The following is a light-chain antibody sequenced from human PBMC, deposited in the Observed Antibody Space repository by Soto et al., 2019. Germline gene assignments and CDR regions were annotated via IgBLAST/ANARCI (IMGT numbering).Light chain of an antibody. J-gene: IGKJ4*01. CDR3: HHYNNWPHT. CDR1: QSVASN. CDR2: CAS. Sequence: DIVMTQSPATLSVSPGERATLSCRASQSVASNLAWYQQRPGQAPRLLIYCASTRATGVPVRFSGSGSGTEFTLTISSLQSEDFAVYYCHHYNNWPHTFGGGTKVEIK. V-gene: IGKV3-15*01.